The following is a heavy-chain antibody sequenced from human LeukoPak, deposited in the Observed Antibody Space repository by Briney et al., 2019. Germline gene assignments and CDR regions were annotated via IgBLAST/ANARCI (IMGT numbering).Heavy chain of an antibody. CDR1: GGSFSSHY. D-gene: IGHD4-17*01. CDR3: ARDPTTVTKGLDI. J-gene: IGHJ3*02. V-gene: IGHV4-59*11. CDR2: ISYIGST. Sequence: SETLSLTCTVSGGSFSSHYWSWIRQPPGKGLEWIGYISYIGSTNYNPSLKSRVTISVDTSKNQFSLKLSSVTAADTAVYYCARDPTTVTKGLDIWGQGTMVTVFS.